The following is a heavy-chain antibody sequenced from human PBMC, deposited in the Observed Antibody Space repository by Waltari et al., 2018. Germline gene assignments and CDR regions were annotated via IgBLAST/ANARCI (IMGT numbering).Heavy chain of an antibody. CDR1: GGTFSSYA. V-gene: IGHV1-69*04. D-gene: IGHD6-6*01. Sequence: QVQLVQSGAEVKKPGSSVKVSCKASGGTFSSYAISWVRQAPGQGLEWMGGIIPILGIANYAQKFQGRVTITADESTSTAYMELSSLRSEDTAVYYCARAAMEAAPVREYYFDYWGQGTLVTVSS. CDR3: ARAAMEAAPVREYYFDY. J-gene: IGHJ4*02. CDR2: IIPILGIA.